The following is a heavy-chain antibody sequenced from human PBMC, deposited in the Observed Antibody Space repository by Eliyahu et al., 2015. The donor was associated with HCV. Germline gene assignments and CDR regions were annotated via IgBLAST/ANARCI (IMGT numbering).Heavy chain of an antibody. D-gene: IGHD3-22*01. Sequence: EVQLLESGGGLVQPGGSLRLSCVASGFTFSSNAMNWVRQAPGKGLEWVSGISGSGGRTYYADSVKGRFTISRDNSKNTVYLKMNSLRAEDTAVYYCAKDFFNYYDSSGYYRPAGNFDYWGQGTLVTVSS. J-gene: IGHJ4*02. V-gene: IGHV3-23*01. CDR1: GFTFSSNA. CDR3: AKDFFNYYDSSGYYRPAGNFDY. CDR2: ISGSGGRT.